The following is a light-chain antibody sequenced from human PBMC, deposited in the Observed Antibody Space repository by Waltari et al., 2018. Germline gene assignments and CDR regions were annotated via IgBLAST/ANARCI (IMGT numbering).Light chain of an antibody. CDR2: SAS. J-gene: IGKJ2*01. CDR3: QQSYSITPST. Sequence: DIQITQSPSSLSASVGDRVTIPCQASQSIINYLNWYQQKPGKAPKLLIYSASSLQSGVPSRFSGSGSGTDFTLTISSLQPEDFATYYCQQSYSITPSTFGQGTKLEIK. CDR1: QSIINY. V-gene: IGKV1-39*01.